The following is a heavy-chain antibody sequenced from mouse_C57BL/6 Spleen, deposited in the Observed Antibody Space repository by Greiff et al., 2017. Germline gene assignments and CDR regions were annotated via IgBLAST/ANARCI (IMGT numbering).Heavy chain of an antibody. D-gene: IGHD2-5*01. CDR2: IDPNNGGT. CDR1: GYTFTSYW. Sequence: QVQLQQPGAELVTPGASVKLSCKASGYTFTSYWMHWVKQRPGRGLEWIGRIDPNNGGTKYNEKFKSKATMTVDKPSSTADMQHSSLTSEDSAVYYCARKGYSNWYFDVWGTGTTVTVSS. V-gene: IGHV1-72*01. CDR3: ARKGYSNWYFDV. J-gene: IGHJ1*03.